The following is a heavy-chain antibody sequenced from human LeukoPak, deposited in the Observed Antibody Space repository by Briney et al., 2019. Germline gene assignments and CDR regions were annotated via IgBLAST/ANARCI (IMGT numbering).Heavy chain of an antibody. J-gene: IGHJ4*02. D-gene: IGHD3-9*01. CDR1: GFTFDDYA. CDR2: ISWNSGSI. CDR3: DRGGYDILTGYYTDFDY. V-gene: IGHV3-9*01. Sequence: PGGSLRLSCAASGFTFDDYAMHWVRQAPGKGLEWVSGISWNSGSIGYADSVKGRFTISRDNAKNSLYVQMNSLRPEDTALYYCDRGGYDILTGYYTDFDYWGQGTLVTVSS.